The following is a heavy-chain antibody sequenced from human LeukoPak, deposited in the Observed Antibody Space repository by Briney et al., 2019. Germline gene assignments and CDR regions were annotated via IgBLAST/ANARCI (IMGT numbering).Heavy chain of an antibody. CDR3: ARDRGSAGGFDF. V-gene: IGHV4-59*01. J-gene: IGHJ4*02. CDR1: GGSISGYY. CDR2: ISYSGNT. Sequence: PSETLSLTCTASGGSISGYYWSWIRQPPGKGLEWIAYISYSGNTNYNPSLKNRVTISRDTSKNHLSLKVRSVTAADTAVYYCARDRGSAGGFDFWGQGTLVTVSS. D-gene: IGHD6-13*01.